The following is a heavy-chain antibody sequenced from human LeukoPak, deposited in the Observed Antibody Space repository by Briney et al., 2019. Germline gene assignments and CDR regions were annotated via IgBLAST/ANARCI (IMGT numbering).Heavy chain of an antibody. CDR2: INEDGSDR. V-gene: IGHV3-7*01. Sequence: GGSLRLSCAASGFSFSSYWMAWVRQAPGKGLEWVANINEDGSDRNYVESMKGRFNISRDNAKNSVYLQMNSLRGEDTAVYYCARSGYSSSWYHYWGQGTLVTVSS. CDR3: ARSGYSSSWYHY. J-gene: IGHJ4*02. D-gene: IGHD6-13*01. CDR1: GFSFSSYW.